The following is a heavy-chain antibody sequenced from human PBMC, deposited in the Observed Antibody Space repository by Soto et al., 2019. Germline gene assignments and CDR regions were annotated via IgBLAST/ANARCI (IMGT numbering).Heavy chain of an antibody. CDR1: GGSISSGDYY. CDR3: AREARIAAVYGMDV. V-gene: IGHV4-30-4*01. D-gene: IGHD6-13*01. CDR2: IYYSGST. J-gene: IGHJ6*02. Sequence: QVQLQESGPGLVKPSQTLSLTCTVSGGSISSGDYYWSWIRQPPGKGLEGIGYIYYSGSTYYNPSLKRLVTISVDTSKNQFSLKLSSVTAADTAVYYCAREARIAAVYGMDVWGQGTTVTVSS.